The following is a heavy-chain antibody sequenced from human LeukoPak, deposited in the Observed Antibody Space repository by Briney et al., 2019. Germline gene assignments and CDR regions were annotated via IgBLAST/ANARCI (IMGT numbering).Heavy chain of an antibody. J-gene: IGHJ4*02. CDR1: GYTLTELS. V-gene: IGHV1-24*01. D-gene: IGHD3-9*01. CDR2: FDPEDGET. CDR3: ATTLRLRYFDWLSYNPFDY. Sequence: ASVKVSCKVSGYTLTELSMHWVRHAPGKGHEWMGGFDPEDGETIYAQKFQGRVTMTEDTSTDTAYMELSSLRSDDPAVYYCATTLRLRYFDWLSYNPFDYWGQGTLVTVSS.